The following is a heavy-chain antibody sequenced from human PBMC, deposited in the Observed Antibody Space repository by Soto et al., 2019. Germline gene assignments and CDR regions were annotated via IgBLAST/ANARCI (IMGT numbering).Heavy chain of an antibody. CDR1: GYNFNIYG. CDR3: ARDPHEYWSSYWYDP. V-gene: IGHV1-18*01. Sequence: GASVKVACTASGYNFNIYGINWVLQATGQGLELMGWISAYDGKTTYAEKFQGRVNMTTDASTSTAYMELRSLRSDDTAVYYCARDPHEYWSSYWYDPWRQGTLVTVSS. D-gene: IGHD3-10*01. CDR2: ISAYDGKT. J-gene: IGHJ5*02.